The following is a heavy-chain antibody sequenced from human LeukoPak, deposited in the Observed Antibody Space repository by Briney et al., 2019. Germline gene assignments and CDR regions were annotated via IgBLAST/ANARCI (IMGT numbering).Heavy chain of an antibody. V-gene: IGHV4-39*01. Sequence: PSETLALTCTVSGGYISSSSYCWGWIRQPPGKGLEWIGSIYYSGSTYYNPSLKSRVTISVDTSKNQFPLKLSSVTAADTAVYYCARIWFGELLGFDYWGQGTLVTVSS. D-gene: IGHD3-10*01. J-gene: IGHJ4*02. CDR2: IYYSGST. CDR3: ARIWFGELLGFDY. CDR1: GGYISSSSYC.